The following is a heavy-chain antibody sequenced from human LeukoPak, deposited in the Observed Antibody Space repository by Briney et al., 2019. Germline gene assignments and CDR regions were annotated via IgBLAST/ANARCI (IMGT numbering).Heavy chain of an antibody. CDR3: ARDRDDNLFDY. J-gene: IGHJ4*02. CDR1: GGSISSSSYY. CDR2: IYTSGST. D-gene: IGHD1-14*01. Sequence: PSETLSLTCTVSGGSISSSSYYWIWIRQPAGKGREWIGRIYTSGSTNYNPSLKSRVTISVNTSKNQVSLKRSSGTAADTAVYYCARDRDDNLFDYWGQGTLVTVS. V-gene: IGHV4-61*02.